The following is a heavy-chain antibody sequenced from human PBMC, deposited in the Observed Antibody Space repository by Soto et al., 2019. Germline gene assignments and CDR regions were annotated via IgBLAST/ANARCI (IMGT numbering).Heavy chain of an antibody. CDR2: INHSGST. V-gene: IGHV4-34*01. CDR3: ARRQGYYDFWSGSPRSMDV. D-gene: IGHD3-3*01. Sequence: SETLSLTCAVYGGSFSGYYWSWIRQPPGKGLEWIGEINHSGSTNYNPSLKSRVTISVDTSKNQFSLKLSSVTAADTAVYYCARRQGYYDFWSGSPRSMDVWGKGTTVTVSS. CDR1: GGSFSGYY. J-gene: IGHJ6*03.